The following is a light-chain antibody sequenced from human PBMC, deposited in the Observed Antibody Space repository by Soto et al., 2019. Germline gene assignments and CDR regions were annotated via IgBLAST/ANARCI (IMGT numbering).Light chain of an antibody. Sequence: QSALTQPASVSGSPGQSITFSCTGTSNDIGGYNYVSWFQHHPDKAPKLIIYEVNDRPSGVSNRFSGSKSGNTASLTISGLQPEDEADYYCSSYTTNHTRVFGGGTKLTVL. CDR3: SSYTTNHTRV. CDR1: SNDIGGYNY. CDR2: EVN. J-gene: IGLJ3*02. V-gene: IGLV2-14*01.